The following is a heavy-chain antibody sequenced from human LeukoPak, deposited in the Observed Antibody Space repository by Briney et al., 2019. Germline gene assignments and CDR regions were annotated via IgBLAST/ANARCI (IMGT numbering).Heavy chain of an antibody. CDR3: ARDLGGGEEGDY. V-gene: IGHV3-20*04. Sequence: GGSLGLSCAASGFTFDDYGMGWVRQAPGKGMEWVSGINWNGGSTGYADSVKGRFTISRDNAKNSLYLQMNSLRAEDTALYYCARDLGGGEEGDYWSQGTLVTVSS. D-gene: IGHD2-21*01. J-gene: IGHJ4*02. CDR1: GFTFDDYG. CDR2: INWNGGST.